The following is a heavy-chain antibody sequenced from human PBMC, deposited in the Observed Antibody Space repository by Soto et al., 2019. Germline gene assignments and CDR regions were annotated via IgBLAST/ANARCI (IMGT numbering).Heavy chain of an antibody. V-gene: IGHV1-58*01. CDR1: GFTFTSSA. Sequence: SVKVSCKASGFTFTSSAVHWVRQALGQGLEWIGWIVAGSGNTNYAQKLQERVTMTTDTSTSTAYMELRSLRSDDTAVYYCARGEITVTTRAFDIWGQGTMVTVSS. J-gene: IGHJ3*02. CDR2: IVAGSGNT. CDR3: ARGEITVTTRAFDI. D-gene: IGHD4-17*01.